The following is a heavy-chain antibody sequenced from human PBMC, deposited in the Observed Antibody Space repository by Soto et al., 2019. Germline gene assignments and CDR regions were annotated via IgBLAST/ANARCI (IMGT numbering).Heavy chain of an antibody. CDR3: ARLPGGGDAWKYLDP. CDR1: GVSISHYY. CDR2: IHHSGAG. J-gene: IGHJ4*02. Sequence: PSDTLSLSCSVSGVSISHYYWNLLRLPLGKGLEWIRYIHHSGAGKQNPSLRSRVTISVDMSKNQFSLKVSSVTAADTDIYYCARLPGGGDAWKYLDPWGKGTLVTVSS. V-gene: IGHV4-59*01. D-gene: IGHD3-16*01.